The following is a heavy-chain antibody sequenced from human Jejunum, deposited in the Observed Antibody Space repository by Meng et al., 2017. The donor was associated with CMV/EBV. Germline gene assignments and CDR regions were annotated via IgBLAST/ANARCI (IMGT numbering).Heavy chain of an antibody. CDR2: IKSKTDGGTI. J-gene: IGHJ4*02. CDR3: ATVGPYSRSVY. Sequence: AGSGFTLITGWMNWGRQAPGKGLEWVGRIKSKTDGGTIDYAAPVKGRFTISRDDSKDTLYLQMDSLKTEDTAVYYCATVGPYSRSVYWGQGTLVTVSS. D-gene: IGHD1-14*01. V-gene: IGHV3-15*07. CDR1: GFTLITGW.